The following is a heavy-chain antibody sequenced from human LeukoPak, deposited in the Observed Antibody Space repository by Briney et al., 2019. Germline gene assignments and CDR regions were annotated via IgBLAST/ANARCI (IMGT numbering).Heavy chain of an antibody. CDR3: ERIDKSGYNGYSFEH. CDR1: GGSISSYY. J-gene: IGHJ4*02. CDR2: IYYSGNT. V-gene: IGHV4-59*12. Sequence: SETLSLTCTVSGGSISSYYWSWIRQPPEKGLELVGYIYYSGNTNYNPSLKSRVTISVDTYKNQFSLKLSSVTAAATAVYYCERIDKSGYNGYSFEHWGEGTLVSVS. D-gene: IGHD3-22*01.